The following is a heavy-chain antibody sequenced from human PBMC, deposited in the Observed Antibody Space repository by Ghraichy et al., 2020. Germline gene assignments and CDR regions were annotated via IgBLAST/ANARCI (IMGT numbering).Heavy chain of an antibody. CDR2: IYYSGST. CDR1: SDSISSYY. Sequence: SETLSLTCTVSSDSISSYYWSWIRQPPGKGLEWIGYIYYSGSTNYNHSLRSRVTISVDTSKNQFSLQLSSVTAADTAVYYCARGGYSGSHYVDYWGRGTLVTVSS. J-gene: IGHJ4*02. V-gene: IGHV4-59*08. D-gene: IGHD1-26*01. CDR3: ARGGYSGSHYVDY.